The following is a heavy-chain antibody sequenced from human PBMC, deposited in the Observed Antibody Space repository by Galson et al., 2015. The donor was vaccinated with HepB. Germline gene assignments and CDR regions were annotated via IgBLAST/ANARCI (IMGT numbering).Heavy chain of an antibody. CDR3: ARDQISPLGTAAGGEFDY. CDR2: ISSSSNYI. J-gene: IGHJ4*02. CDR1: GFTFSSYS. V-gene: IGHV3-21*01. D-gene: IGHD6-13*01. Sequence: SLRLSCAASGFTFSSYSMNWVRQAPGKGLEWVSSISSSSNYIYYADSVKGRFTISRDNAKNSLYLQMNSLRAEDTAVYYCARDQISPLGTAAGGEFDYWGQGTLVTVSS.